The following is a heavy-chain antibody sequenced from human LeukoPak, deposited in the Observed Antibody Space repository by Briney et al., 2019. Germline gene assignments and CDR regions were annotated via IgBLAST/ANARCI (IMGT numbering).Heavy chain of an antibody. J-gene: IGHJ4*01. CDR1: GFTFKGYS. V-gene: IGHV3-23*01. CDR3: TKDREPDSGFDFDY. Sequence: VGSLRLSCVASGFTFKGYSMGCVRQALGRGLEWVSFVWPKNDKTYYADSVRGRFTISRHNSKNTLYLQMDGLRAEDTAIYYCTKDREPDSGFDFDYWGQGTVVTVSS. D-gene: IGHD5-12*01. CDR2: VWPKNDKT.